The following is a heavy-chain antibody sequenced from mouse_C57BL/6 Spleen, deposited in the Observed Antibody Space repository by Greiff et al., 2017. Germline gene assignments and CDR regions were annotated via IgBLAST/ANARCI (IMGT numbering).Heavy chain of an antibody. CDR2: IYPGDGDT. J-gene: IGHJ2*01. V-gene: IGHV1-82*01. CDR1: GYAFSSSW. D-gene: IGHD2-4*01. Sequence: VQLQESGPELVKPGASVKISCKASGYAFSSSWMNWVKQRPGKGLEWIGRIYPGDGDTNYNGKFKGKATLTADKSSSTAYMQLSSLTSEDSAVYFCASGEVYYDYDGGFDYWGQGTTLTVSS. CDR3: ASGEVYYDYDGGFDY.